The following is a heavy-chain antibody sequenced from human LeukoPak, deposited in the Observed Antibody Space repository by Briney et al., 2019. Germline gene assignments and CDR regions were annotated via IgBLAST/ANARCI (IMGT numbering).Heavy chain of an antibody. D-gene: IGHD6-6*01. J-gene: IGHJ6*03. CDR3: ASPRYSSSAMEV. Sequence: PSETLSLTCTVSGDSISSSTYYWGWIRQPPGKGLEWIGSISYSGSTYYNPSLKSRVTISVDTSKNQFSLKLSSVTAADTAVYYCASPRYSSSAMEVWGKGTTVTVSS. CDR2: ISYSGST. CDR1: GDSISSSTYY. V-gene: IGHV4-39*01.